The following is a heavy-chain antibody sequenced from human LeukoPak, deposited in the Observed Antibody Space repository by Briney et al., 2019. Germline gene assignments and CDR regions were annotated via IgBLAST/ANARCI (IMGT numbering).Heavy chain of an antibody. CDR2: INHSGST. J-gene: IGHJ4*02. CDR1: GGSSSGYY. CDR3: ARMVRGVINY. Sequence: PSETLSLTCAVYGGSSSGYYWSWIRQPPGKGLEWIGEINHSGSTNYNPSLKSRVTISVDTSKNQFSLKLSSVTAADTAVYYCARMVRGVINYWGQGTLVTVSS. D-gene: IGHD3-10*01. V-gene: IGHV4-34*01.